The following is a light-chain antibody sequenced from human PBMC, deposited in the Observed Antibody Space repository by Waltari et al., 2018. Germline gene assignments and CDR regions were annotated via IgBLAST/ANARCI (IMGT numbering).Light chain of an antibody. J-gene: IGKJ2*03. Sequence: EIVLTQSPGTLSLSPAEGATLSCRASQSVSSSYLAWYQQKPGQAPRLLIYGASNRATDIPDRFTGSGSGTDFTLTINRLEPEDFAVYYCQQYGNSRGSFGQGTKLEIK. CDR1: QSVSSSY. CDR3: QQYGNSRGS. V-gene: IGKV3-20*01. CDR2: GAS.